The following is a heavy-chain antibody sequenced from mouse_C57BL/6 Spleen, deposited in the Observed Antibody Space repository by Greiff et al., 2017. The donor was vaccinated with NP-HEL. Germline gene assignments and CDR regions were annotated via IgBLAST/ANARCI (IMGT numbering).Heavy chain of an antibody. CDR1: GYTFTSYT. Sequence: QVQLQQSGAELARPGASVKMSCKASGYTFTSYTMNWVKQRPGQGLEWIGDINPSSGYTKYNQKFKDKATLTADKSSSTAYMQLSSLTSEDSSVYYCARSDGNYGFAYWGQGTLVTVSA. D-gene: IGHD2-1*01. V-gene: IGHV1-4*01. CDR3: ARSDGNYGFAY. CDR2: INPSSGYT. J-gene: IGHJ3*01.